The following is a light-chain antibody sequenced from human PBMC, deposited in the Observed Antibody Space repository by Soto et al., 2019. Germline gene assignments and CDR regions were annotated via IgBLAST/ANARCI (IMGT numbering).Light chain of an antibody. CDR3: QQYENLPT. CDR1: QNINNY. V-gene: IGKV1-33*01. CDR2: DAS. J-gene: IGKJ5*01. Sequence: DSHMTQSPSSRSASVLGRFTITCQASQNINNYLNWYQQKPGRAPKLLIYDASNLEAGVPSRFRGGGSGTDFTFTISRLQPEDIATYYCQQYENLPTFGQGTRLEIK.